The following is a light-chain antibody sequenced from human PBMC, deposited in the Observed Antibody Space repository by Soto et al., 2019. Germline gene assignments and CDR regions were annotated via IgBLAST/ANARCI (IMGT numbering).Light chain of an antibody. CDR1: QSISSW. J-gene: IGKJ1*01. V-gene: IGKV1-5*01. Sequence: DIQMTQSPSTLSASVGDRVTITCRASQSISSWLAWYQQKLGKAPKLLIYDASSLESGVPSRFSGSGSGTEFTLTISSLQPDDFATYYSQQYNSYSGTFGQGTKVDIK. CDR3: QQYNSYSGT. CDR2: DAS.